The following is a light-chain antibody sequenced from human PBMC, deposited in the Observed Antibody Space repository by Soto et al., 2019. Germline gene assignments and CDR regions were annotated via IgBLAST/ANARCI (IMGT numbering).Light chain of an antibody. J-gene: IGLJ1*01. CDR3: TSYAGNNNVV. V-gene: IGLV2-8*01. Sequence: SVLTQPPSASGSPGQSVTISCTGTSSDVGAYNYVSWYQQHPGKAPKLLIYEVNKRPSGVPDRFSGSKSGNTASLTVSGLQAEDEADYYCTSYAGNNNVVFGTGTKVTVL. CDR2: EVN. CDR1: SSDVGAYNY.